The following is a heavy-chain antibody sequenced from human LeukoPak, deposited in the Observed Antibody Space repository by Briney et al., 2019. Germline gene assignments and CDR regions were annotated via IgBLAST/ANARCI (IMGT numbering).Heavy chain of an antibody. CDR2: INNDGSNT. CDR3: AREVGDYYDSSGSFGY. J-gene: IGHJ4*02. V-gene: IGHV3-74*01. D-gene: IGHD3-22*01. CDR1: GFTFSNSW. Sequence: EPGESLRLSCVASGFTFSNSWMHWVRQAPGKGLVWVSRINNDGSNTFYADSVKGRFTISRDNAKNTLYPQMNSLRVEDTAVYYCAREVGDYYDSSGSFGYWGQGTLVTVSS.